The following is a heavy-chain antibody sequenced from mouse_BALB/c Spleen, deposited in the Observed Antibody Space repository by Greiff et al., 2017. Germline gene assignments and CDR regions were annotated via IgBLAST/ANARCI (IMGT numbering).Heavy chain of an antibody. D-gene: IGHD1-1*01. Sequence: QVQLQQSGAELVRPGTSVKISCKASGYAFTNYWLGWVKQRPGHGLEWIGDIYPGSGNTYYNEKFKGKATLTADKSSSTAYMQLSSLTSEDSAVYFCAREGVITTRGYAMDYWGQGTTLTVSS. CDR1: GYAFTNYW. V-gene: IGHV1-63*01. CDR3: AREGVITTRGYAMDY. CDR2: IYPGSGNT. J-gene: IGHJ2*01.